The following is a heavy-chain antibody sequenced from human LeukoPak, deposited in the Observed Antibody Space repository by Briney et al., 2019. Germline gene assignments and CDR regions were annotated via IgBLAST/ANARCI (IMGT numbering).Heavy chain of an antibody. CDR2: ISGSGDT. CDR1: GFTFVGNA. J-gene: IGHJ4*02. CDR3: AKKYYYGSGSYMFHFDH. Sequence: GGSLRLSCAASGFTFVGNAVTWVRQAPGKGLEWVSTISGSGDTYYADSVKGRFTISRDDSKSTLSLQMNSLRAEDTALYYCAKKYYYGSGSYMFHFDHWGQGTPVTVSS. V-gene: IGHV3-23*01. D-gene: IGHD3-10*01.